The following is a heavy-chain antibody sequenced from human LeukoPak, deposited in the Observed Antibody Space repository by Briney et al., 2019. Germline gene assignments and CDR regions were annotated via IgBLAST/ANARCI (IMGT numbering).Heavy chain of an antibody. D-gene: IGHD3-16*02. V-gene: IGHV4-34*01. CDR1: GGSFSGYY. CDR3: ARDRVSWHYFDY. Sequence: SETLSLTCAVYGGSFSGYYWSWIRQPPGKGLEWIGEINHSGSTNYNPSLKSRVTISVDTSKNQFSLKLSSVTAADTAVYYCARDRVSWHYFDYWGQGTLLTVSS. CDR2: INHSGST. J-gene: IGHJ4*02.